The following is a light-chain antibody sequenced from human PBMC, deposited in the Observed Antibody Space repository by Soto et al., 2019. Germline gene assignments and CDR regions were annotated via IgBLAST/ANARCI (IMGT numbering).Light chain of an antibody. CDR1: QSVSSTS. J-gene: IGKJ1*01. Sequence: EIVLTQSPATLSLSPGERATLSCRASQSVSSTSLAWYQQKPGQAPRLLIYGASTRATGIPDSFSGSGSGTDFTLTISRVEPEDFALYDCQQYGTSMWTVGQGTKVEIK. V-gene: IGKV3-20*01. CDR2: GAS. CDR3: QQYGTSMWT.